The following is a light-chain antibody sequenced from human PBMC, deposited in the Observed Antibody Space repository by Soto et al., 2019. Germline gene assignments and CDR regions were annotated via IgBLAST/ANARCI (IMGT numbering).Light chain of an antibody. Sequence: QSVLTQPPSASGSPGQSVTISCTGTSSDVGGYNYVSWYLQHPGKAPKLMIYEVSQRPSGVPDRFSGSKSGNTASLTVSGLQAEDEADYYCASFAGSNILFGGGTKVTVL. CDR3: ASFAGSNIL. V-gene: IGLV2-8*01. J-gene: IGLJ2*01. CDR2: EVS. CDR1: SSDVGGYNY.